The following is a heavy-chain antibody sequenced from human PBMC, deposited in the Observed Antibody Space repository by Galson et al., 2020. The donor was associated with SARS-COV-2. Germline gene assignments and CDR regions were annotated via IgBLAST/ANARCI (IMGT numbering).Heavy chain of an antibody. CDR1: GFTFSLYG. CDR2: ISSSSHYI. CDR3: ARDASWAMFGMDV. V-gene: IGHV3-21*01. Sequence: GGSLRLSCAVSGFTFSLYGMTWVRQAPGKGLEWVSSISSSSHYIYYADSLEGRFTISRDDAKNSLYLQMNSLRAEDSAVYYCARDASWAMFGMDVWGQGTTITVSS. J-gene: IGHJ6*02. D-gene: IGHD1-26*01.